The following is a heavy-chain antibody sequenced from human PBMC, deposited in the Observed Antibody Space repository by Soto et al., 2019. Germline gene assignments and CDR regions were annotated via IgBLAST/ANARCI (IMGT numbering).Heavy chain of an antibody. CDR2: ISAYNGNT. CDR1: GYTFTSYG. D-gene: IGHD1-26*01. V-gene: IGHV1-18*04. J-gene: IGHJ6*02. CDR3: ARDMGGSPDYYYYYGMDV. Sequence: ASVKVSCKASGYTFTSYGISWLRQAPGQGLEWMGWISAYNGNTNYAQKLQGRVTMTTDTSTSTAYMELRSLRSDDTAVYYCARDMGGSPDYYYYYGMDVWGQGTTVTVSS.